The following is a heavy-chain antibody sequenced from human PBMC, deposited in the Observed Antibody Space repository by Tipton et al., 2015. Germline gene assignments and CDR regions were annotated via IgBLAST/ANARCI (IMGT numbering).Heavy chain of an antibody. CDR1: GGSITTAYW. CDR3: ARASIIQGYYHDSSRYYLFNS. D-gene: IGHD3-22*01. J-gene: IGHJ1*01. Sequence: TLSLTCAVSGGSITTAYWWRWVRQPPGKGLEWIGEIYHSGSTTYNPSLKSRVTISVDKSKNQVSLKLSSVIAADTAVYYCARASIIQGYYHDSSRYYLFNSWGQGTLVTVSS. CDR2: IYHSGST. V-gene: IGHV4-4*02.